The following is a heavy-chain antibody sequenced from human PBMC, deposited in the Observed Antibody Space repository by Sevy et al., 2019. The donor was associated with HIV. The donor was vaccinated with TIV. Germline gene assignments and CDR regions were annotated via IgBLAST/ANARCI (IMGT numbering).Heavy chain of an antibody. Sequence: GESLKISCAASGFNFRTYSMNWVRQAPGKGLEWLSSISDDSRYIYYSDSVKGRFTISRANAKNLLFLQMNNLRVEDTAIYYCARDFTIFGVVSGIDYWGQGNLVTVSS. D-gene: IGHD3-3*01. V-gene: IGHV3-21*04. CDR3: ARDFTIFGVVSGIDY. CDR1: GFNFRTYS. J-gene: IGHJ4*01. CDR2: ISDDSRYI.